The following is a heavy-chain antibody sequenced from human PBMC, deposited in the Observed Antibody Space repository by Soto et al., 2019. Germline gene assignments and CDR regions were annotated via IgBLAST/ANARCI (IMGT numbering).Heavy chain of an antibody. CDR2: IIPRSATS. D-gene: IGHD2-2*01. CDR3: AREGLVLVPTTVISDYYYYAMDV. Sequence: QVQLVQSGAEVKKPGSSVKVSCKASGDTFSTYTITWMRQAPGQGLEWMGGIIPRSATSNYAQKFQGRVTITADESTNTAYMGLSSLRSEDTAVYYCAREGLVLVPTTVISDYYYYAMDVWGQGTTVTVSS. V-gene: IGHV1-69*12. CDR1: GDTFSTYT. J-gene: IGHJ6*02.